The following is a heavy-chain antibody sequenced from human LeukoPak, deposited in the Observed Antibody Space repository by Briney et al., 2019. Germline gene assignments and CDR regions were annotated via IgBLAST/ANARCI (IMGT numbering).Heavy chain of an antibody. CDR2: IYYTGST. CDR1: GGSISSSY. V-gene: IGHV4-59*08. J-gene: IGHJ4*02. D-gene: IGHD3-22*01. Sequence: APETLSLTCSVSGGSISSSYWSWIRQPPGKGLEWISYIYYTGSTNYNPSLRSRVTISVDTSKNQFSLKLSSVTAADTAVYYCAVESYENSNYSPEVPGTWGQGTLVTVSS. CDR3: AVESYENSNYSPEVPGT.